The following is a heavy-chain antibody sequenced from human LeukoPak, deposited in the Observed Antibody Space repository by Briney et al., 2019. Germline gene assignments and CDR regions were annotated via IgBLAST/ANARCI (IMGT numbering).Heavy chain of an antibody. J-gene: IGHJ4*02. D-gene: IGHD3-10*01. CDR1: GFIFRTYD. CDR2: IRFDGSSK. Sequence: GGSLRLSCAASGFIFRTYDMHWVRQAPGKGLEWVAFIRFDGSSKDYADSVKGRFTISRDNSKTMVNLQMNSLRAEDTAVYYCAKNLNSVWDYYGSGNYYGPVDYWGQGTLVTVSS. CDR3: AKNLNSVWDYYGSGNYYGPVDY. V-gene: IGHV3-30*02.